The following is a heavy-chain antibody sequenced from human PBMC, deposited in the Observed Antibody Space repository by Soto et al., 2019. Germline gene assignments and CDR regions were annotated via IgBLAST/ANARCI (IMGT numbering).Heavy chain of an antibody. V-gene: IGHV1-8*01. D-gene: IGHD2-15*01. Sequence: QEQLVQSGAEVKKPGASVKVSCKTSGYTFTDYDINWVRQATGQGLEWIGWKNPNSGETGYAQTFQGRVTMTRSASLSAAYLELSSLRSEDTAVYYCARVAVAARPRWYNWFDPWGQGTLVTVSS. CDR1: GYTFTDYD. J-gene: IGHJ5*02. CDR3: ARVAVAARPRWYNWFDP. CDR2: KNPNSGET.